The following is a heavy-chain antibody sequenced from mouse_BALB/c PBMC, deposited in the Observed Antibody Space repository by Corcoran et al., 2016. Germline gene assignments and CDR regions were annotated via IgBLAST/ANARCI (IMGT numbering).Heavy chain of an antibody. CDR1: GFNIKDTY. CDR2: IDPANGST. V-gene: IGHV14-3*02. CDR3: GRPRDGNYLVY. J-gene: IGHJ2*01. Sequence: EVQLQQSGAELVKPGASVKLSCTASGFNIKDTYMHWMKQRPEQGLEWIGRIDPANGSTQDDTKFQGKATMTAETSSNTGYLQLSSLTSEAPAVYYCGRPRDGNYLVYWGQGTTLTVSS. D-gene: IGHD2-1*01.